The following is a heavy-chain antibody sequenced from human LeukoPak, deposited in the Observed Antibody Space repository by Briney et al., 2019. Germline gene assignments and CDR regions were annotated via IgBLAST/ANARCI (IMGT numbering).Heavy chain of an antibody. V-gene: IGHV4-39*07. Sequence: SETLSLTCTVSGGSISSSSYYWGWIRQPPGKGLEWIGSIYYSGSTYYNPSLKSRVTISVDTSKNQFSLKLSSVTAADTAVYYCARCLRYYYGSGSVVPSFDYWGQGTLVTVSS. CDR3: ARCLRYYYGSGSVVPSFDY. D-gene: IGHD3-10*01. J-gene: IGHJ4*02. CDR1: GGSISSSSYY. CDR2: IYYSGST.